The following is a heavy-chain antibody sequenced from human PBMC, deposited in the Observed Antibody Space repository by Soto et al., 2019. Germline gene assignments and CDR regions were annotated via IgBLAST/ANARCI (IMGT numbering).Heavy chain of an antibody. J-gene: IGHJ6*02. CDR3: ARDRYDFLSCYSTLYYGMDV. Sequence: ASVTVSCKASGYTFTSYYMHWVRQAPGQGLEWMGIINPSGGSTSYAQKFQGRVTMTRDTSTSTVYMELSSLRSEDTAVYYCARDRYDFLSCYSTLYYGMDVRGQRTTVTVSS. D-gene: IGHD3-3*01. CDR1: GYTFTSYY. V-gene: IGHV1-46*01. CDR2: INPSGGST.